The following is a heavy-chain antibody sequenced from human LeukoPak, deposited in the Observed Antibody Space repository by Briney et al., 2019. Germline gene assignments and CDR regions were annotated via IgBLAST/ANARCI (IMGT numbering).Heavy chain of an antibody. D-gene: IGHD3-10*01. CDR3: ARENAVLLWFRDQRYGMDV. CDR1: GYTFTSYG. CDR2: ISAYNGNT. J-gene: IGHJ6*02. V-gene: IGHV1-18*01. Sequence: GASVKVSCKASGYTFTSYGISWVRQAPGQGLEWMGWISAYNGNTNYAQKLQGRVTMTTDTSTSTAYMELRSLRSDDTAVYYCARENAVLLWFRDQRYGMDVWGQGTTVTVSS.